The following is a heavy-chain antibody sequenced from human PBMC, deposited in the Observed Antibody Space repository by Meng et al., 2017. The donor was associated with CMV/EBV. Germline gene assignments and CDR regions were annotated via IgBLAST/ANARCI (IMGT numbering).Heavy chain of an antibody. J-gene: IGHJ6*02. CDR2: ISSSGSTI. D-gene: IGHD2-2*01. CDR1: GFTFSSYE. CDR3: ARDDATSYYNYYGMDV. Sequence: GESLKISCAASGFTFSSYEMNWVRQAPGKGLEWVSYISSSGSTIYYADSVKGRFTISRDNAKNSLYLQMNSLRAEDTAVYYCARDDATSYYNYYGMDVWGQGTTVTVSS. V-gene: IGHV3-48*03.